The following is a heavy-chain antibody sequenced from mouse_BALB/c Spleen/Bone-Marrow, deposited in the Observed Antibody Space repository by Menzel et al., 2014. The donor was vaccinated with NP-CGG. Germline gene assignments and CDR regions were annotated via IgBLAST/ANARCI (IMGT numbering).Heavy chain of an antibody. D-gene: IGHD2-14*01. CDR3: ARHGEERPVLAMDY. V-gene: IGHV5-12-2*01. Sequence: EVQRVESGGGLVEPGGSLKLSCAASGFTFIAYTMSWVRQTPEKRLEWVAYINNGGSSTYYPDTVKGRFTISRDNAKNTLYLQMSSLKSEDTAMYYCARHGEERPVLAMDYWGQGTSVTVSS. CDR1: GFTFIAYT. J-gene: IGHJ4*01. CDR2: INNGGSST.